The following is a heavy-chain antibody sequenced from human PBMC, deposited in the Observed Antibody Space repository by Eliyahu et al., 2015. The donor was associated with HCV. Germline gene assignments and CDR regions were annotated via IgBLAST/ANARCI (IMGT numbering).Heavy chain of an antibody. D-gene: IGHD6-19*01. Sequence: EVQLVESGGGLVQPGGSLXLSCAASGFXFTRDWMSWVRQAPGKGLEWVANIKEDGSEKYYVDSVKGRFTISRDNAKNSLYLHMNSLRVEDTTVYYCARSSGWYGSYFDDWGRGILVTVSS. J-gene: IGHJ4*02. V-gene: IGHV3-7*01. CDR3: ARSSGWYGSYFDD. CDR2: IKEDGSEK. CDR1: GFXFTRDW.